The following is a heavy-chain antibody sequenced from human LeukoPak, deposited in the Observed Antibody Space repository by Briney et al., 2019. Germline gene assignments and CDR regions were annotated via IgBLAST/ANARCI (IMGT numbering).Heavy chain of an antibody. CDR1: GYTFTGYY. D-gene: IGHD2-2*01. J-gene: IGHJ3*02. V-gene: IGHV1-2*02. Sequence: GASVKLSCTASGYTFTGYYMHWVRQAPGQGLEWMGWINPNSGGTNYAQKFQGSVTMTRDTSISTAYMELSRLRSDDTAVYYWARGGEYQVIRGYDAFDIWGQGSMVTVSS. CDR2: INPNSGGT. CDR3: ARGGEYQVIRGYDAFDI.